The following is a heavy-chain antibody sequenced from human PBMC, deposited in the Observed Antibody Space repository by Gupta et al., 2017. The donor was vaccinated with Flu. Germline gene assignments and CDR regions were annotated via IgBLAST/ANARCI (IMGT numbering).Heavy chain of an antibody. D-gene: IGHD1-1*01. V-gene: IGHV3-21*01. J-gene: IGHJ4*02. CDR3: ARIIFGPRNDNY. Sequence: EVQLVESGGGLVKPGGSLRLSCTASGFILSNYAMTWVRQAPGQGLEWVSSISSNSNYIYYADSVKGRFTISRDNAKNALYLQMDSLRVEDTALYYCARIIFGPRNDNYWGQGTLVSVSS. CDR2: ISSNSNYI. CDR1: GFILSNYA.